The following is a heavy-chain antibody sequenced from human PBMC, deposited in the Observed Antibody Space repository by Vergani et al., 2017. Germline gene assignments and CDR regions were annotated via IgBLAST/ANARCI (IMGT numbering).Heavy chain of an antibody. CDR1: GATFRSLA. CDR3: ANSQFTSSWPFDY. V-gene: IGHV1-69*13. D-gene: IGHD2-2*01. J-gene: IGHJ4*02. Sequence: QVHLLQSGAEVKKPGSSVKVSCKASGATFRSLAISWVRLAPGQGLEWMGRIVPIFDKINYEPKFQGRVTITADESTNIAYMELTSLTSDDSAIYYCANSQFTSSWPFDYWGQGTPVTVSS. CDR2: IVPIFDKI.